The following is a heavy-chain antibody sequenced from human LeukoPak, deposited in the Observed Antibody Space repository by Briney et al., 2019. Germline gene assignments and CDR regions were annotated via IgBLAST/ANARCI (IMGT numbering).Heavy chain of an antibody. V-gene: IGHV3-33*01. CDR3: ARGTYRNTRYYYDSSGYYC. J-gene: IGHJ4*02. D-gene: IGHD3-22*01. CDR1: GFTFSSYG. CDR2: IWYDGSNK. Sequence: AGRSLRLSCAASGFTFSSYGMHWVRQAPGKGLEWVAVIWYDGSNKYYADSVKGRFTISRDNSKNTLYLQMNSLRAEDTAVYYCARGTYRNTRYYYDSSGYYCWGQGTLVTVSS.